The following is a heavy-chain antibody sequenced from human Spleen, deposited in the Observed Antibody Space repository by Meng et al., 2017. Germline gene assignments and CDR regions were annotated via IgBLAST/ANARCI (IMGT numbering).Heavy chain of an antibody. Sequence: ESLKISCTVSGGSISSYYWSWIRQPPGKGLEWIGYIYYSGSTNYNPSLKSRVTISVDTSKNQFSLKLSSVTAADTAVYYCARTIKPFYRMDYWGQGTLVTVSS. CDR1: GGSISSYY. J-gene: IGHJ4*02. D-gene: IGHD1-26*01. CDR3: ARTIKPFYRMDY. V-gene: IGHV4-59*01. CDR2: IYYSGST.